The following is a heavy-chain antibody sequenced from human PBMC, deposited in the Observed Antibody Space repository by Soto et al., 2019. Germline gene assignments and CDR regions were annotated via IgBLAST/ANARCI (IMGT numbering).Heavy chain of an antibody. J-gene: IGHJ6*02. V-gene: IGHV1-2*04. D-gene: IGHD3-10*01. CDR1: GYTFTGYY. Sequence: ASVKVSCKASGYTFTGYYMHWVRQAPGQGLEWLGWINPNSGGTNYAQKFQGWVTMTRDTSISTAYMELSRLRSDDTAVYYCARGGSLWFGELSAYYYGMDVWGQGTTVTISS. CDR2: INPNSGGT. CDR3: ARGGSLWFGELSAYYYGMDV.